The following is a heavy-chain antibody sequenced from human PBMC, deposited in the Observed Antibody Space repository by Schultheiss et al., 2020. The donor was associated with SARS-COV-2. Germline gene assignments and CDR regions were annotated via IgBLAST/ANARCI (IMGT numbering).Heavy chain of an antibody. CDR2: ISYDGSNK. D-gene: IGHD3-3*01. CDR3: ASFWSGASYGMDV. Sequence: GESLKISCAASGFTFSSYAMHWVRQAPGKGLEWVAVISYDGSNKYYADSVKGRFTISRDNSKNTLYLQMNSLRAEDTAVYYCASFWSGASYGMDVWGQGTTVTVSS. V-gene: IGHV3-30-3*01. CDR1: GFTFSSYA. J-gene: IGHJ6*02.